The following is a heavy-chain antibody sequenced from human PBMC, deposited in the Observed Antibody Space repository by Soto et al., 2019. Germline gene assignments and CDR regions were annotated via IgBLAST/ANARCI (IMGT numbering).Heavy chain of an antibody. Sequence: EVQLVESGGGLVKPGGSQRLSCAASGFTFSSYSMNWVRQAPGKGLEWVSSISSSSSYIYYADSVKGRFTISRDNAKNSLYLQMNSLRAEDTAVYYCATMTTVTSDYWGQGTLVTVSS. D-gene: IGHD4-4*01. J-gene: IGHJ4*02. CDR3: ATMTTVTSDY. CDR1: GFTFSSYS. CDR2: ISSSSSYI. V-gene: IGHV3-21*01.